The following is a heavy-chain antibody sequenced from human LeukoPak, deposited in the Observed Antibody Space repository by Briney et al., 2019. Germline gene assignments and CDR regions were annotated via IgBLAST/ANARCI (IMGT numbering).Heavy chain of an antibody. Sequence: GRSLRLSCAASGFTFSSYGMHWVRQAPGKGLDWVAVIWYDGSNKYYADSVKGRFTISRDNSKNTLYLQMNSLRADDTAVYYCVKDSPPRYSGSPPAYWGQGTLVTVSS. D-gene: IGHD1-26*01. V-gene: IGHV3-33*06. CDR3: VKDSPPRYSGSPPAY. CDR1: GFTFSSYG. CDR2: IWYDGSNK. J-gene: IGHJ4*02.